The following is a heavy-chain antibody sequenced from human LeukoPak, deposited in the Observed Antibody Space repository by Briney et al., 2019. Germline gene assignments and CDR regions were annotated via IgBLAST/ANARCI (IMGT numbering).Heavy chain of an antibody. Sequence: SQTLSLTCAVSGGSISSGGYSWSWIRQPPGKGLEWIGYIYHSGSTYYNPSLKSRVTISVDRSKNQFSLKLSSVTAADTALYYCARVGDTSGYFYYFDSWGQGTLVTVSS. CDR2: IYHSGST. J-gene: IGHJ4*02. CDR3: ARVGDTSGYFYYFDS. CDR1: GGSISSGGYS. D-gene: IGHD3-22*01. V-gene: IGHV4-30-2*01.